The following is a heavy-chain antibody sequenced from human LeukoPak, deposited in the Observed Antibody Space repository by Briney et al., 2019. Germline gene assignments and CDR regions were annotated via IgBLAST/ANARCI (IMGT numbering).Heavy chain of an antibody. D-gene: IGHD3-10*01. CDR3: ARVRGPQLSYLDY. J-gene: IGHJ4*02. Sequence: PGGSLRLSCAASGFTFSTYSMNWVRQAPGKGLEWVSSISSGSSYIYYADSVKGRFTISRDNAKNSLYLQMNSLRAEDTAVYYCARVRGPQLSYLDYWGQGTLVTVSS. CDR2: ISSGSSYI. V-gene: IGHV3-21*01. CDR1: GFTFSTYS.